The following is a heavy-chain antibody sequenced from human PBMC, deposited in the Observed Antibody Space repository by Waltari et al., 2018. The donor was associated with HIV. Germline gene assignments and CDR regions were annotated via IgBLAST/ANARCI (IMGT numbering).Heavy chain of an antibody. Sequence: EVQLVQSGGGLIKPGGSLRLSCPASGFSVSRYWMHWVRQTPGKGLVWVSRINIDGSRIDYADSVRGRFTISRDSAKNTLSLQMNSLTEEDTAVYYCSRDTFGEYDYWGQGTLVTVSS. J-gene: IGHJ4*02. CDR3: SRDTFGEYDY. CDR1: GFSVSRYW. V-gene: IGHV3-74*01. CDR2: INIDGSRI. D-gene: IGHD3-10*01.